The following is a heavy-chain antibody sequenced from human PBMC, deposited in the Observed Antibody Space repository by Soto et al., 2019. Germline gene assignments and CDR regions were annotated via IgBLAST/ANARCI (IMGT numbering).Heavy chain of an antibody. D-gene: IGHD2-2*01. CDR3: ASRLGYCSSTSCCALDY. V-gene: IGHV1-69*13. J-gene: IGHJ4*02. CDR1: GGTFSSYA. Sequence: ASVKVSCKASGGTFSSYAISWVRQAPGQGLEWMGGIIPIFGTANYAQKFQGRVTITADESTSTAYMELSSLRSEDTAVYYCASRLGYCSSTSCCALDYWGQGTLVTVSS. CDR2: IIPIFGTA.